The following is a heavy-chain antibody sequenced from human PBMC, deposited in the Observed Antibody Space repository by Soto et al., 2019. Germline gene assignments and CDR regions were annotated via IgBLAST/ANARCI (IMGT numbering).Heavy chain of an antibody. V-gene: IGHV4-31*03. J-gene: IGHJ4*02. Sequence: SETLSLTCTVSGGSISSGGYYWSWIRQHPGKGLEWIGYIYYSGSTYYNPSLKSRVTLSVDTSKSQFSLKLSSVTAAHRAVYYCARSDIVVVPAAIDYWGQGTLVTVSS. CDR1: GGSISSGGYY. CDR3: ARSDIVVVPAAIDY. CDR2: IYYSGST. D-gene: IGHD2-2*01.